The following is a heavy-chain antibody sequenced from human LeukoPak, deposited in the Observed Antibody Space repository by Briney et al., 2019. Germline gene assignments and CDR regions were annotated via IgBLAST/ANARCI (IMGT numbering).Heavy chain of an antibody. J-gene: IGHJ4*02. D-gene: IGHD3-10*01. Sequence: GGSLRPSCAASGFTFSSYSMNWVRQAPGKGLEWVSSISSSSSYIYYADSVKGRFTISRDNAKNSLYLQMNSLRAEDTAVYYCARDPTLDYYGSGRPSTPPSFDYWGQGTLVTVSS. V-gene: IGHV3-21*01. CDR1: GFTFSSYS. CDR2: ISSSSSYI. CDR3: ARDPTLDYYGSGRPSTPPSFDY.